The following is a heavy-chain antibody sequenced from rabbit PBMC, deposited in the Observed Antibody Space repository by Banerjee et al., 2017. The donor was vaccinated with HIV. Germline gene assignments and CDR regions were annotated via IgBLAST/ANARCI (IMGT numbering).Heavy chain of an antibody. D-gene: IGHD1-1*01. J-gene: IGHJ4*01. V-gene: IGHV1S45*01. CDR1: GSDISSNA. Sequence: QEQLVESGGGLVQPEGSLTLTCKASGSDISSNAMCWVRQAPGKGLEWIACINTSSGNTVYASWAKGRFTITKTSSTTVTMQMTSLTAADKATYFCARDLAGVINWNFNLWGQGTLVTIS. CDR2: INTSSGNT. CDR3: ARDLAGVINWNFNL.